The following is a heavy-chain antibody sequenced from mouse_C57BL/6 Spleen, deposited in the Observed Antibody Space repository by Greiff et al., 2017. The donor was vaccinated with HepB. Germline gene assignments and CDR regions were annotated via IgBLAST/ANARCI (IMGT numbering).Heavy chain of an antibody. Sequence: ESGPGLVKPSQSLSLTCSVTGYSITSGYYWNWIRQFPGNKLEWMGYISYDGSNNYNPSLKNRISITRDTSKNQFFLKLNSVTTEDTATYYCAYGYLFAYWGQGTLVTVSA. V-gene: IGHV3-6*01. CDR2: ISYDGSN. D-gene: IGHD2-2*01. J-gene: IGHJ3*01. CDR3: AYGYLFAY. CDR1: GYSITSGYY.